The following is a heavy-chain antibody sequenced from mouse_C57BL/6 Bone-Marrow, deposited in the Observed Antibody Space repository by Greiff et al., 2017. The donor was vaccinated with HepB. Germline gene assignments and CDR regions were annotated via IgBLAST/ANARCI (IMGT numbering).Heavy chain of an antibody. J-gene: IGHJ1*03. D-gene: IGHD1-1*01. V-gene: IGHV6-6*01. Sequence: EVKVVESGGGLVQPGGSMKLSCAASGFTFSDAWMDWVRQSPEKGLEWVAEIRNKANNHATYYAESVKGRFTISRDDSKSSVYLQMNSLRAEDTGIYYCTREVGSRWYFDVWGTGTTVTVSS. CDR3: TREVGSRWYFDV. CDR2: IRNKANNHAT. CDR1: GFTFSDAW.